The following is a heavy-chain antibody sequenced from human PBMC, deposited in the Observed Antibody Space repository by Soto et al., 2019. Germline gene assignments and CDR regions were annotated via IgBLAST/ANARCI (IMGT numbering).Heavy chain of an antibody. D-gene: IGHD1-26*01. CDR2: ISYDGSNK. CDR3: ARDQWELLGGGGFDY. CDR1: GFTFSSYA. Sequence: QVQLVESGGGVVQPGRSLRLSCAASGFTFSSYAMHWVRQAPGKGLEWVAVISYDGSNKYYADSVKGRFTISRDNSKNTLYLQMNSRRAEDTAVYYCARDQWELLGGGGFDYWGQGTLVTVSS. V-gene: IGHV3-30-3*01. J-gene: IGHJ4*02.